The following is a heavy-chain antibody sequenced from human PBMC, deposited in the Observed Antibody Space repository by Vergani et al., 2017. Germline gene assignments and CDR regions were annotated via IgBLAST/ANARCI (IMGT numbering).Heavy chain of an antibody. D-gene: IGHD3-3*01. CDR1: GGTFSSYA. Sequence: QVQLVQSGAEVKKPGSSVKVSCKASGGTFSSYAISWVRQAPGQGLEWMGGIIPIFGTANYAQKFQGRVTITADESTSTAYMELSSLRSEDTAVYYCARVNDLWRGYYSGVYYYYYMDVWGKGTTVTVSS. V-gene: IGHV1-69*01. CDR3: ARVNDLWRGYYSGVYYYYYMDV. J-gene: IGHJ6*03. CDR2: IIPIFGTA.